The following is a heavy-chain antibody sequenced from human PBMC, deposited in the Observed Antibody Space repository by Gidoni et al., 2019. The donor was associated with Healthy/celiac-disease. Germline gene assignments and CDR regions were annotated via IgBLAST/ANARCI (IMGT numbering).Heavy chain of an antibody. J-gene: IGHJ4*02. V-gene: IGHV3-23*01. CDR3: AKEPYSSSWLNPLYLLPEDY. Sequence: EVQLLESGGGLVQPGGSLRLSWAASGFTFSRYAMSWVRQAPGKGLEWVSAISGSGGSTYYADSVKGRFTISRDNSKNTLYLQMNSLRAEDTAVYYCAKEPYSSSWLNPLYLLPEDYWGQGTLVTVSS. D-gene: IGHD6-13*01. CDR2: ISGSGGST. CDR1: GFTFSRYA.